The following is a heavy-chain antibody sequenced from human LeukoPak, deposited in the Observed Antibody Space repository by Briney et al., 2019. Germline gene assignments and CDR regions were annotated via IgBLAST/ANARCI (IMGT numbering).Heavy chain of an antibody. Sequence: ASVKVSCKASGYTFTGYSIIWVRQAPGQGLERLGWISAYKGSTKYPQMFQGRVTVTTDTSTSTAYMELRSLRSDDTAVYYCARADSGGYYVAYWYWGQGTLVTVSS. CDR1: GYTFTGYS. CDR3: ARADSGGYYVAYWY. J-gene: IGHJ4*02. CDR2: ISAYKGST. V-gene: IGHV1-18*01. D-gene: IGHD3-22*01.